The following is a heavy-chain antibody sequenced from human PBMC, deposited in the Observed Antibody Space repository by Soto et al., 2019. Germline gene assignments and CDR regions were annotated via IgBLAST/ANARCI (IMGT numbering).Heavy chain of an antibody. V-gene: IGHV4-59*08. J-gene: IGHJ5*02. CDR1: GGSISSYY. D-gene: IGHD5-12*01. CDR3: ALSSGGYDLADNWFDP. CDR2: IYYSGST. Sequence: SPTLSLTCTVSGGSISSYYWSWIRQPPGKGLEWIGYIYYSGSTNYNPSLKSRVTISVDTSKNQFSLKLSSVTATDTAVYYCALSSGGYDLADNWFDPWGQGTLVTVSS.